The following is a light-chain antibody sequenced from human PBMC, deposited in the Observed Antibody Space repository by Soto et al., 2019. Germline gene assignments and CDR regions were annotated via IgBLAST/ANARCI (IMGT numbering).Light chain of an antibody. Sequence: DIVLTQSPATLSLSPGERATLSCRASEDVSNSLAWYQQKPGQSPRLLIYDVSNRATGIPARFSGSGSGADFSLTISSLEPDDFAVYYCQQRYNWPRTFGQGTKVE. CDR1: EDVSNS. CDR2: DVS. V-gene: IGKV3-11*01. J-gene: IGKJ1*01. CDR3: QQRYNWPRT.